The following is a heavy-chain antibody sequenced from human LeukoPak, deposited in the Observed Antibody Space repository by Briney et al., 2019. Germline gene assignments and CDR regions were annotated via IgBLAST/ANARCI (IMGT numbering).Heavy chain of an antibody. CDR2: INPNSGGT. Sequence: ASVKVSCKASGYTFTGYYMHWVRQAPGQGLEWMGWINPNSGGTNYAQKFQGRVTMTRDTSISTAYMELSRLRSDDTAVYYCARATQTKYGDYAGGRWGQGTLVTVSS. CDR1: GYTFTGYY. CDR3: ARATQTKYGDYAGGR. J-gene: IGHJ4*02. V-gene: IGHV1-2*02. D-gene: IGHD4-17*01.